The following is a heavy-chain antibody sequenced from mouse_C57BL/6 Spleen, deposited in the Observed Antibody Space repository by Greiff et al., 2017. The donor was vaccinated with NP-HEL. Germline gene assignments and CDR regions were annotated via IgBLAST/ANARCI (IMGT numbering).Heavy chain of an antibody. CDR2: IDPSDSYT. V-gene: IGHV1-69*01. CDR1: GYTFTSYW. CDR3: ARRGESTYFYYYAMDD. Sequence: QVQLQQPGAELVMPGASVKLSCKASGYTFTSYWMHWVKQRPGQGLEWIGEIDPSDSYTNYNQKFKGKSTLTVDKSSSTAYMQLSSLTSEDSAVYYCARRGESTYFYYYAMDDWGQGTSVTVSS. J-gene: IGHJ4*01. D-gene: IGHD5-1*01.